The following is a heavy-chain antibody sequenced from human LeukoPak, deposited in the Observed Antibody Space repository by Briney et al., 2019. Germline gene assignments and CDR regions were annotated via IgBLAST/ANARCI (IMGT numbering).Heavy chain of an antibody. CDR2: IYYSGSP. V-gene: IGHV4-39*01. D-gene: IGHD1-1*01. J-gene: IGHJ4*02. Sequence: SETLSLTCTVSGGSISNNNYSWACIPQPPGKGLECIASIYYSGSPYYNPSLKSRVTISVDTSKNQFSLMLSSVTAADPAVYYCATWRTAKTGFDYWGQGTLVTVSS. CDR1: GGSISNNNYS. CDR3: ATWRTAKTGFDY.